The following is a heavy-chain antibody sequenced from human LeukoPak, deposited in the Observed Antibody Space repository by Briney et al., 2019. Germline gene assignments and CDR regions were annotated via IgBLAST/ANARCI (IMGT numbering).Heavy chain of an antibody. D-gene: IGHD4-11*01. V-gene: IGHV3-20*04. CDR2: INWHGGST. CDR3: ARANYSPYYFDY. J-gene: IGHJ4*02. CDR1: GFTFEDYG. Sequence: GGSLRLSCVATGFTFEDYGMSWVRQSAGKGLEWVSSINWHGGSTHYAESVKGRFTISRDNAKNSLFLQMNSLRAEDTALYYCARANYSPYYFDYWGQGTLVTVSS.